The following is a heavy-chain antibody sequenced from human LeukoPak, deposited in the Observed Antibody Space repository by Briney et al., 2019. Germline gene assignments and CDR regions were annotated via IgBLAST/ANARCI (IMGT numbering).Heavy chain of an antibody. J-gene: IGHJ6*03. CDR2: ISYSGST. CDR3: ARSAYDFWSERDLYDYSYYMDV. CDR1: GGSISSYY. Sequence: PSETLSLTCTVSGGSISSYYWSWIRQPPGKGLEWIGYISYSGSTNYNPSLKSRVTTSVDTSKNQFSLRLTSVTAADTAVYYCARSAYDFWSERDLYDYSYYMDVWGKGTTVTVSS. D-gene: IGHD3-3*01. V-gene: IGHV4-59*08.